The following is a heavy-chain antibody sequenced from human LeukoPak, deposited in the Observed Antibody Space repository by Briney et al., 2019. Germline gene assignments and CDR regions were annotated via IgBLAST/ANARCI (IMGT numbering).Heavy chain of an antibody. Sequence: GRSLRLSCAASGFTFSSYSMNWVRQAPRKGLEWVSSISSSSSYIYYADSVKGRFTISRDNAKNSLYLQMNSLRAEDTAVYYCARGKGYGDYPWGQGTLVTVSS. V-gene: IGHV3-21*01. CDR2: ISSSSSYI. CDR3: ARGKGYGDYP. D-gene: IGHD4-17*01. CDR1: GFTFSSYS. J-gene: IGHJ5*02.